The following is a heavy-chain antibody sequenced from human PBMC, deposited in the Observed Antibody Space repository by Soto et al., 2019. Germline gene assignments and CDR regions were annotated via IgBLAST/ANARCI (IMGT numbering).Heavy chain of an antibody. CDR2: MNPNCGNT. V-gene: IGHV1-8*01. CDR1: GYTFTGYD. J-gene: IGHJ4*02. Sequence: QAQLVQSGAEVKKPGASVKVSCKASGYTFTGYDINWVRQATGQGLEWMGWMNPNCGNTGYAQNFQGRVTMTRDNSITTAYMELTSLRDDDSAVYYCAGEKVGTTGIDFWGQGTLVTVSS. CDR3: AGEKVGTTGIDF. D-gene: IGHD1-26*01.